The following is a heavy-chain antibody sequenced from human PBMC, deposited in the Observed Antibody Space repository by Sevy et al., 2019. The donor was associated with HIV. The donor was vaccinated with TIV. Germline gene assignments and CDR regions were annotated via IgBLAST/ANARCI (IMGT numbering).Heavy chain of an antibody. V-gene: IGHV3-30-3*01. CDR2: ISYDGSNK. CDR3: ARDKRAVVVPAATFDY. J-gene: IGHJ4*02. Sequence: GGSLRLSCAASGFTFSSYAMHWVRQAPGKGLEWVAVISYDGSNKYYADSVKGGFTISRDNSKNTLYLQMNSLRAEDTAVYYCARDKRAVVVPAATFDYWGQGTLVTVSS. D-gene: IGHD2-2*01. CDR1: GFTFSSYA.